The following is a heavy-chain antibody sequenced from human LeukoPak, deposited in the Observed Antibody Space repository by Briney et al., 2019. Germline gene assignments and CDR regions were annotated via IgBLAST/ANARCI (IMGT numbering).Heavy chain of an antibody. Sequence: GGSLRLSCAASGFTFSSYAMSWVRQAPGKGLEWVSAISGSGGSTYYADSVKGRFTISRDDSKKTLYLQMNSLRAEDTAVYYCAKDEGGWPRAFDDWGQGTMVTVAS. V-gene: IGHV3-23*01. D-gene: IGHD6-19*01. J-gene: IGHJ3*01. CDR3: AKDEGGWPRAFDD. CDR1: GFTFSSYA. CDR2: ISGSGGST.